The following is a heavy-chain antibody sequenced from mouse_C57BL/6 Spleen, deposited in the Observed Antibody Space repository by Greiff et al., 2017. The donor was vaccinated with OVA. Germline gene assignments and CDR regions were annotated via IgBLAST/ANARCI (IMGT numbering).Heavy chain of an antibody. V-gene: IGHV1-55*01. Sequence: QVQLQQPGAELVKPGASVKMSCKASGYTFTSYWITWVKQRPGQGLEWIGDIYPGSGSTNYNEKFKSKATLTVDTSSSTAYMQLSSLTSEDSAVYYCARGGLYGSSNYAMDYWGQGTSVTVSS. CDR2: IYPGSGST. CDR3: ARGGLYGSSNYAMDY. J-gene: IGHJ4*01. D-gene: IGHD1-1*01. CDR1: GYTFTSYW.